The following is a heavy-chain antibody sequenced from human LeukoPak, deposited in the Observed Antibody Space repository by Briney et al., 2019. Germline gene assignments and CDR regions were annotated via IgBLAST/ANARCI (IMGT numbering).Heavy chain of an antibody. CDR2: INHSGRT. D-gene: IGHD2-2*01. V-gene: IGHV4-34*01. CDR3: AGRYCSSTSCYFHYYYGMDV. Sequence: PSETLSLTCAVYGGSFSGYSWSWIRQPPGKGLEWIGEINHSGRTNYNPSLQSRVTISVDTSKNQFSLKLSSVTAADTAVYYCAGRYCSSTSCYFHYYYGMDVWGKGTTVTVSS. J-gene: IGHJ6*04. CDR1: GGSFSGYS.